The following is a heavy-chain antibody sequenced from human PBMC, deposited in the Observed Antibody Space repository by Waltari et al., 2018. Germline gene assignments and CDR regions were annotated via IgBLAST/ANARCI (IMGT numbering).Heavy chain of an antibody. D-gene: IGHD3-9*01. V-gene: IGHV4-4*02. CDR3: ARDGGGYYDILTGYYYMDV. Sequence: QVQLQESGPGLVKPSGTLSLTCVVSGGSINSSNWWSWVRQPPGKGLEWIGEIDHRGSTNDNPSHKSRVTRSVDTSKNQFSLKQGSVTAADTAVYYCARDGGGYYDILTGYYYMDVWGKVTTVTVSS. CDR1: GGSINSSNW. CDR2: IDHRGST. J-gene: IGHJ6*03.